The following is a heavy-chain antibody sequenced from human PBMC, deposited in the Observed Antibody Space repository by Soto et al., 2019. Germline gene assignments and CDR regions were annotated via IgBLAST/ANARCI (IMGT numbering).Heavy chain of an antibody. J-gene: IGHJ6*02. D-gene: IGHD3-3*01. Sequence: EVQLVESGGGLVKPGGSLRLSCAASGFTFSSYSMNWVRQAPGKGLEWVSSISSSSSYIYYADSVKGRFTISRDNAKNSLYLQMNSLRAEDTAVYYCARDTRPSYYEFWSGYYYYGMAVWGQGTTVTVSS. CDR3: ARDTRPSYYEFWSGYYYYGMAV. CDR1: GFTFSSYS. V-gene: IGHV3-21*03. CDR2: ISSSSSYI.